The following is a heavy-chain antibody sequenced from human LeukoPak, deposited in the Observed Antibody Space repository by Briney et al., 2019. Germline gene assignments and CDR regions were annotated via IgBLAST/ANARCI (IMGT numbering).Heavy chain of an antibody. CDR1: GFTFSSYS. Sequence: GGSLRLSCAASGFTFSSYSMNWVRQAPGKGLEWVSYISSSSSTIYYADSVKGRFTISSDNSKNTQFLQMNSLRVEDTAMYYCAKEGESGYSGGFDYWGQGTLVTVSS. J-gene: IGHJ4*02. CDR3: AKEGESGYSGGFDY. V-gene: IGHV3-48*01. D-gene: IGHD3-3*01. CDR2: ISSSSSTI.